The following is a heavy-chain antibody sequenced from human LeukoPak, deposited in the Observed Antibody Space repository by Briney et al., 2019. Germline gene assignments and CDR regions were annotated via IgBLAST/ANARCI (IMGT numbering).Heavy chain of an antibody. CDR2: ISSGSSTI. Sequence: GGSLRLSCSASGFPFSSYSMNWVRQAPGKGLEWVSYISSGSSTIYYVDSVKGRFTISRDNAKNSLYLQMNRLRDEDTAVYYCARDSGRGFSYYFDYWGQGTLVTVSS. J-gene: IGHJ4*02. CDR3: ARDSGRGFSYYFDY. V-gene: IGHV3-48*02. CDR1: GFPFSSYS. D-gene: IGHD3-3*01.